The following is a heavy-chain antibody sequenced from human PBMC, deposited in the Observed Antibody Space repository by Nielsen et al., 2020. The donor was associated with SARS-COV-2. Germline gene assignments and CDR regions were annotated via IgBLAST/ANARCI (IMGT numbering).Heavy chain of an antibody. CDR3: ARARGAYGDYYYYYYTDV. CDR2: TYYRSKWYN. D-gene: IGHD4-17*01. V-gene: IGHV6-1*01. Sequence: WIRQSPSRGLEWLGRTYYRSKWYNDYAVSVRSRITINPDTSKNQFSLHLNSLTAEDTAVYYCARARGAYGDYYYYYYTDVWGKGTTVTVSS. J-gene: IGHJ6*03.